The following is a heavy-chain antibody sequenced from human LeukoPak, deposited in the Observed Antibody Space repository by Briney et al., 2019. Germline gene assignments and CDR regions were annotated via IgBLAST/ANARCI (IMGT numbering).Heavy chain of an antibody. Sequence: TSETLSLTCTVSGGSISSYYWSWIRQPPGKGLEWIGYIYYSGSTNYNPSLKSRVTISVDTSKNQFSLKLSSVTAADTAVYYCARRSYYDSSGYYGPWGQGTLVTVSS. CDR1: GGSISSYY. V-gene: IGHV4-59*12. CDR3: ARRSYYDSSGYYGP. D-gene: IGHD3-22*01. CDR2: IYYSGST. J-gene: IGHJ5*02.